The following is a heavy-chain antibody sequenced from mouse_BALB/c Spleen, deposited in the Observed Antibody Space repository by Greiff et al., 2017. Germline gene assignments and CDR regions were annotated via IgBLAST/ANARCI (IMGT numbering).Heavy chain of an antibody. CDR3: ARDGNYEGYYYAMDY. Sequence: EVHLVESGGGLVKPGGSLKLSCAASGFTFSSYAMSWVRQTPEKRLEWVASISSGGSTYYPDSVKGRFTISRDNARNILYLQMSSLRSEDTAMYYCARDGNYEGYYYAMDYWGQGTSVTVSS. CDR1: GFTFSSYA. J-gene: IGHJ4*01. CDR2: ISSGGST. V-gene: IGHV5-6-5*01. D-gene: IGHD2-1*01.